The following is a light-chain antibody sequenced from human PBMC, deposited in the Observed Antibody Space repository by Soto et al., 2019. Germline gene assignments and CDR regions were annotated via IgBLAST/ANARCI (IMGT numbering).Light chain of an antibody. V-gene: IGLV2-23*02. CDR1: SSDVGSYNL. CDR2: EVS. CDR3: CSYAGSSTHVV. J-gene: IGLJ2*01. Sequence: QSALTQPASVSGSPGQSITISCTGTSSDVGSYNLVSWYQQHPGKAPKLLIYEVSKLPSGVSNRVSGSKSGNTASLTLSGLQADDEADYYCCSYAGSSTHVVFGGGTKLTVL.